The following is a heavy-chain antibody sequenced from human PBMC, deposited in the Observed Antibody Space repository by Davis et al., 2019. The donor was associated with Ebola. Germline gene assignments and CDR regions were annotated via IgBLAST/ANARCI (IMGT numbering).Heavy chain of an antibody. Sequence: PGGSLRLSCAASGFTFSSYAMSWVRQAPGKGLEWVSGISGSGGSTYYADSVKGRFTISRDNSKNTLYLQMNSLRAEDTAVYYCAKDLWSSGYYGAFDIWGQGTMVTVSS. D-gene: IGHD3-22*01. CDR3: AKDLWSSGYYGAFDI. CDR1: GFTFSSYA. CDR2: ISGSGGST. V-gene: IGHV3-23*01. J-gene: IGHJ3*02.